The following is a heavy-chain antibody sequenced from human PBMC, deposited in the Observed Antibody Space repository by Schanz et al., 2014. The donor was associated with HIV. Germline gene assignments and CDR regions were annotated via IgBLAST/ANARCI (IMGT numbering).Heavy chain of an antibody. V-gene: IGHV3-23*04. CDR1: GFTFSTYD. Sequence: EQLVASGGGLVQPGGSLRLSCAASGFTFSTYDMHWVRQVTGKGLEWVSAISESGGRTYYADSVNGRFTISRDNSKNTLYLQMTTLRTEDTAVYYCAKPEYDSSGNSQSHFDYWGQGTLVTVSS. CDR3: AKPEYDSSGNSQSHFDY. D-gene: IGHD3-22*01. J-gene: IGHJ4*02. CDR2: ISESGGRT.